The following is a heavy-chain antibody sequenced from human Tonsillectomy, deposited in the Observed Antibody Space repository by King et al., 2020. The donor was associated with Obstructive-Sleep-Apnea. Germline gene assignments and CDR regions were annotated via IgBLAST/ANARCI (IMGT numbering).Heavy chain of an antibody. CDR1: GDIVSSNSAA. CDR2: TYYRSKWFN. CDR3: ARGLGSSWYFDY. Sequence: VQLTQSGPGLVTPSQTLSLTCDISGDIVSSNSAAWNWIRQSPSRGLEWLGKTYYRSKWFNDYAVSVKSRIIINPDTSKNHFSLQLNSVTPEDTAVYYCARGLGSSWYFDYWGQGTLVTVSS. V-gene: IGHV6-1*01. J-gene: IGHJ4*02. D-gene: IGHD6-13*01.